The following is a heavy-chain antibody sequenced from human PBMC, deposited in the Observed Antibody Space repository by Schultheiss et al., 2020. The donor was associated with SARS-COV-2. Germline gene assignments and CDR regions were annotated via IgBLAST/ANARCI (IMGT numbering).Heavy chain of an antibody. CDR1: GFTFSSYN. CDR3: ARDPTLDYGDYDY. V-gene: IGHV3-21*01. CDR2: IRSSGRDI. Sequence: GGSLRLSCAASGFTFSSYNMHWVRQAPGKGLEFVASIRSSGRDIYYADSMQGRFTVSRDNANNSLYLQMHSLRVEDTAVYYCARDPTLDYGDYDYWGQGTLVTVSS. D-gene: IGHD4-17*01. J-gene: IGHJ4*02.